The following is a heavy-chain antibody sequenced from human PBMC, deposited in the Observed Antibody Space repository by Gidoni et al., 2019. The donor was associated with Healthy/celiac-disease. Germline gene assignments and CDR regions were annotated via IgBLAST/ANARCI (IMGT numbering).Heavy chain of an antibody. J-gene: IGHJ6*02. CDR1: GGSFSGYY. Sequence: QVQLQQWGAGLLKPSATLSLTCAVYGGSFSGYYWSWIRQPPGKGLEWIGEINHSGSTNYNPSLKSRVTISVDTSKNQFSLKLSSVTAADTAVYYCARGQPRRRYGMDVWGQGTTVTVSS. V-gene: IGHV4-34*01. D-gene: IGHD1-1*01. CDR2: INHSGST. CDR3: ARGQPRRRYGMDV.